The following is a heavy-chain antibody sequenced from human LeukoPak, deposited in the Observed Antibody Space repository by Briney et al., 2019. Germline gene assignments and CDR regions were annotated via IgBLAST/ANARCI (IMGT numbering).Heavy chain of an antibody. J-gene: IGHJ6*04. CDR2: IKQDGSEK. Sequence: GGSLRLSCAASGFTFSSYWMSWVRQAPGKGLEWVANIKQDGSEKYYVDPVKGRFTTSRDNAKNSLYLQMNSLRAEDTAVYCCAELGITMIGGVWGKGTTVTISS. V-gene: IGHV3-7*01. CDR1: GFTFSSYW. CDR3: AELGITMIGGV. D-gene: IGHD3-10*02.